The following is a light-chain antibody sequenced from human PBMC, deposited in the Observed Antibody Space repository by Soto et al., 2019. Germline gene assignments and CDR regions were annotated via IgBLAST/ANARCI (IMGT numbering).Light chain of an antibody. CDR2: AAS. V-gene: IGKV1-39*01. J-gene: IGKJ2*01. CDR3: QQTYSSRMYT. CDR1: QRISSY. Sequence: DIQMTQSPSSLSASVGDSVTITCRASQRISSYLNRYQQKVGMAPKLLIYAASSLQSGVPSRFSGSGSGTDFTLTISSLQPEDFATYYCQQTYSSRMYTFGQGTKLEI.